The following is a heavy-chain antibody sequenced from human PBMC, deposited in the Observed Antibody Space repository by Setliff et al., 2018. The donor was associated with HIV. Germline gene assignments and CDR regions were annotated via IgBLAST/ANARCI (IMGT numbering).Heavy chain of an antibody. Sequence: ASVKVSCKASGYTFSSNDINWVRQATGQGLEWMGWMNPNSGNTGYAQKFQGRVTMTRDTSISTAYMELNNLKFEDTAVYYCARGVGSSWFDSWGQGTLVTVSS. CDR1: GYTFSSND. CDR3: ARGVGSSWFDS. CDR2: MNPNSGNT. V-gene: IGHV1-8*01. D-gene: IGHD1-26*01. J-gene: IGHJ5*01.